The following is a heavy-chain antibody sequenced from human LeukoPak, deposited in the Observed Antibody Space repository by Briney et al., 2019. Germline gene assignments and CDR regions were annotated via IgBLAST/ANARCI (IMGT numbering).Heavy chain of an antibody. Sequence: SVKVSCKASGGTFSSYAISWVRQAPGQGLEWMGRIIPIFDRSNYAQKFQGRVTITADRSTSIAQMELSSLRSEDTAVYYCVRDPERHCSGGNCQSWGQGTLVIVSS. CDR3: VRDPERHCSGGNCQS. CDR2: IIPIFDRS. J-gene: IGHJ4*02. D-gene: IGHD2-15*01. CDR1: GGTFSSYA. V-gene: IGHV1-69*04.